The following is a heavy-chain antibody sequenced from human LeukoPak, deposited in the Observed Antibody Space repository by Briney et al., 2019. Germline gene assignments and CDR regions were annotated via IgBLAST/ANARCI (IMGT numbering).Heavy chain of an antibody. CDR2: IYYSGST. CDR1: GGSISSSSYY. V-gene: IGHV4-39*01. Sequence: PSETLSLTYTVSGGSISSSSYYWGWIRQPPGKGLEWIGSIYYSGSTYYNPSLKSRVTISVDTSKNQFSLKLSSVTAADTAVYYCAGRGIAVAGGFDYWGQGTLVTVSS. CDR3: AGRGIAVAGGFDY. D-gene: IGHD6-19*01. J-gene: IGHJ4*02.